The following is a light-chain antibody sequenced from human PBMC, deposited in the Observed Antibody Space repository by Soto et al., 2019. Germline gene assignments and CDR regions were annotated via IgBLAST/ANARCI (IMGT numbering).Light chain of an antibody. CDR1: SSDVGGYNY. CDR3: SSYTSSSTRV. Sequence: TLSVSVSGAPGQSITISCTGTSSDVGGYNYVSWYQQHPGKAPKLMIYEVSNRPSGVSNRFSGSKSGNTASLTISGLQAEDEADYYCSSYTSSSTRVFGTGTKVTVL. CDR2: EVS. J-gene: IGLJ1*01. V-gene: IGLV2-14*01.